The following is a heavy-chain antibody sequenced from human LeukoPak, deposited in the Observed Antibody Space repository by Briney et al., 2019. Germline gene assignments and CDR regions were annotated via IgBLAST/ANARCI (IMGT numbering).Heavy chain of an antibody. CDR2: IHISGST. J-gene: IGHJ3*02. CDR3: ARADIGNVVAFDI. Sequence: SQTLSLTCTVSGGSINSGSYSWTWIRQPAGKGLEWIGRIHISGSTDYTPSLKGRVTISVDTSKNQFSLKLSSVTAADTAVYYCARADIGNVVAFDIWGQGTMVTVSS. D-gene: IGHD3-9*01. V-gene: IGHV4-61*02. CDR1: GGSINSGSYS.